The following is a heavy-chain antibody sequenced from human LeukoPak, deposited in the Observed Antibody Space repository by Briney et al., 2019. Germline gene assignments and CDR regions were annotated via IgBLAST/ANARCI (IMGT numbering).Heavy chain of an antibody. J-gene: IGHJ4*02. Sequence: GGSLRLSCAASRFTFSSYWMHWVRQAPGKGLVWVSRINSDGSSTSYADSVKGRFTISRDNAKNTLYLQMNSLRAEDTAVYYCARGRYSSSWTFDYWGQGTLVTVSS. V-gene: IGHV3-74*01. D-gene: IGHD6-13*01. CDR1: RFTFSSYW. CDR2: INSDGSST. CDR3: ARGRYSSSWTFDY.